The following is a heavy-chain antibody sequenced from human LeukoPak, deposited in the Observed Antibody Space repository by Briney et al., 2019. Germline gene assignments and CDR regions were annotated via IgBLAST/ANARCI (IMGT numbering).Heavy chain of an antibody. J-gene: IGHJ4*02. D-gene: IGHD3-10*01. CDR3: AEMVRGIIINY. CDR2: ISTSGGST. Sequence: GGSLRLSCAASGFTFSSYAMTWVRQAPGKGLEWVSAISTSGGSTYYADSVKGRFTISRDNSKNTLYLQMNSLRAEDTAEYYCAEMVRGIIINYWGQGTQVTVSS. V-gene: IGHV3-23*01. CDR1: GFTFSSYA.